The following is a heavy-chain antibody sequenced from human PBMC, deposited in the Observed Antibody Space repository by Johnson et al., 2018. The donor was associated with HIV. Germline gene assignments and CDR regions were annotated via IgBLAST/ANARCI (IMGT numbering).Heavy chain of an antibody. D-gene: IGHD1-26*01. CDR1: GFIVGTKY. J-gene: IGHJ3*02. Sequence: VQLVESGGGLVQSGGSLRLACVASGFIVGTKYMSWVRQAPGKGLEWVSVIYSGGSTYSADSVKGRFTISRDNSKNTVYLQMNSLRVEDTAVYYCAKIKSWELLGAFDIWGQGTMVTVSS. CDR3: AKIKSWELLGAFDI. V-gene: IGHV3-66*01. CDR2: IYSGGST.